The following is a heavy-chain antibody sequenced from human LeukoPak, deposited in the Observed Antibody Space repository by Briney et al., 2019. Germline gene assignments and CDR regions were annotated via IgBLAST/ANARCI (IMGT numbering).Heavy chain of an antibody. CDR2: IIPIFGTA. D-gene: IGHD1-7*01. V-gene: IGHV1-69*05. Sequence: ASVKVSCKASGGTFSSYAISWVRQAPGQGPEWMGGIIPIFGTANYAQKFQGRVTITTDESTSTAYMELSSLRSEDTAVYYCARDRGITGTTQNYYYMDVWGKGTTVTVSS. J-gene: IGHJ6*03. CDR3: ARDRGITGTTQNYYYMDV. CDR1: GGTFSSYA.